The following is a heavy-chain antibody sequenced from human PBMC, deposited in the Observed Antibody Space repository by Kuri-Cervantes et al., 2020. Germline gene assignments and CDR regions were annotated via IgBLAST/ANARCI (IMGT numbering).Heavy chain of an antibody. V-gene: IGHV3-30*02. CDR3: AKDMILLAVAGQRAIDY. D-gene: IGHD6-19*01. J-gene: IGHJ4*02. CDR1: GFTFSSCG. Sequence: GGSLRLSCAASGFTFSSCGMHWVRQAPGKGLEWAAVIWYDGSNKYYADSVKGRFTISRDNSKNTLYLQMNSLRAEDTAVYYCAKDMILLAVAGQRAIDYWGQGTLVTVSS. CDR2: IWYDGSNK.